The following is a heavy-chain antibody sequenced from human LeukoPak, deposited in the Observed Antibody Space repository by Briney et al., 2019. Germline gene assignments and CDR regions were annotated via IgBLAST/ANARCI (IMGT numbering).Heavy chain of an antibody. Sequence: SETLSLTCAVSGGSISSLSNYWSWIRQPPGKGLEWIGEINHSGSTNYNPSLKSRVTISVDTSKNQFSLKLSSVTAADTAVYYCATSSYYFDYWGQGTLVTVSS. D-gene: IGHD3-10*01. CDR3: ATSSYYFDY. J-gene: IGHJ4*02. V-gene: IGHV4-34*01. CDR1: GGSISSLSNY. CDR2: INHSGST.